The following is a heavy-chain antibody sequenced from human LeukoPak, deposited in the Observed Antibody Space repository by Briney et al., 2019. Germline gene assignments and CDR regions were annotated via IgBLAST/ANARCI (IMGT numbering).Heavy chain of an antibody. V-gene: IGHV3-23*01. CDR3: AKERATDRYFHH. CDR2: ISGSGSNT. CDR1: GFTFSSYG. J-gene: IGHJ1*01. Sequence: GGSLRPSCAASGFTFSSYGMSWVRQAPGKGLEWVSAISGSGSNTYYADSVKGRFTISRDNSRNTLYLQMNSLRADDTAVFYCAKERATDRYFHHWGQGTLVTVSS.